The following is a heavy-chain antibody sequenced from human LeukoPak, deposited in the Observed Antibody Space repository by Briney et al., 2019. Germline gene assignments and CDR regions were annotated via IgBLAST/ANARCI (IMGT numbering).Heavy chain of an antibody. J-gene: IGHJ6*02. D-gene: IGHD4-17*01. Sequence: SETLSLTCTVSGVSISSYYWSWIRQPPGKGLEWIAYIYYSGSTNYNPSLKSRVTISVDTSKNQFSLKLSSAAAADTAVYYCARSYGYGMDVWGQGTTVTVSS. CDR1: GVSISSYY. CDR2: IYYSGST. CDR3: ARSYGYGMDV. V-gene: IGHV4-59*01.